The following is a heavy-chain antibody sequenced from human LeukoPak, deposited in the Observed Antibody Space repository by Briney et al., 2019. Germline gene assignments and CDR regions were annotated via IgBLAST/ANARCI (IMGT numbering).Heavy chain of an antibody. CDR3: AKDHLSRPRSEDY. Sequence: GGSLRLSCAASGFTFSSYAMTWVRQAPGKGLEWVSGISGGGGSTYYADSVKGRFTISRDSSKNTLYLQMNSLRAEDTAVYYCAKDHLSRPRSEDYWGQGTLVTVSS. CDR1: GFTFSSYA. J-gene: IGHJ4*02. CDR2: ISGGGGST. D-gene: IGHD2/OR15-2a*01. V-gene: IGHV3-23*01.